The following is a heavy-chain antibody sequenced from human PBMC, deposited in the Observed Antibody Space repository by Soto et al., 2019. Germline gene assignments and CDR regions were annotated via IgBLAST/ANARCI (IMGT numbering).Heavy chain of an antibody. D-gene: IGHD1-26*01. Sequence: HPGGSLRLSCAASGFTFSSYAMHWVRQAPGKGLEWVAVISYDGSNKYYADSVKGRFTISRDNSKNTLYLQMNSLRAEDAAVYYCARSAGYSGTHDYWGQGTLVTAPQ. CDR2: ISYDGSNK. V-gene: IGHV3-30-3*01. CDR3: ARSAGYSGTHDY. CDR1: GFTFSSYA. J-gene: IGHJ4*02.